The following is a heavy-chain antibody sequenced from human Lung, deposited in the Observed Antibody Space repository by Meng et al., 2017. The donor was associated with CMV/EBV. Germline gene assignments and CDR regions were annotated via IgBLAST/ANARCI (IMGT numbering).Heavy chain of an antibody. Sequence: ASVKVSCKASGYTFNGYNMHWVRQAPGQGLEWMGWINPNSGGTNYAQRFQGRVTLTIDTSISTAYMELSRLKSDDTAVYFCARLFHTILGTGYYYGMAVWGQGTTVTVPS. J-gene: IGHJ6*02. D-gene: IGHD3/OR15-3a*01. V-gene: IGHV1-2*02. CDR3: ARLFHTILGTGYYYGMAV. CDR1: GYTFNGYN. CDR2: INPNSGGT.